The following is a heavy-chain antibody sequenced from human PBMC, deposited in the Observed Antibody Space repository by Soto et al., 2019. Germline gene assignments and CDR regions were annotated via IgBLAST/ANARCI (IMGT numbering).Heavy chain of an antibody. V-gene: IGHV1-2*02. D-gene: IGHD3-22*01. CDR2: INPNSGGT. CDR3: ARGNSSGYYYNFDC. CDR1: GYTFTGYY. J-gene: IGHJ4*01. Sequence: QVQLVQSGAEVKKPGASVKVSCKASGYTFTGYYIHWVRQAPGQGLEWMGWINPNSGGTSYSQKFQGRVTMTRETSISTAYMELSRLRADDTAVYFCARGNSSGYYYNFDCWGHGTLVTVSS.